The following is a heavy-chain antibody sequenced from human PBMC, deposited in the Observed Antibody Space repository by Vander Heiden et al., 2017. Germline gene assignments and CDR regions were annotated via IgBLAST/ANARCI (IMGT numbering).Heavy chain of an antibody. CDR2: MSSSGSTI. D-gene: IGHD3-10*01. CDR3: ARRYGSGRYFDY. J-gene: IGHJ4*02. Sequence: QVQLVESGGGLVKPGGSLRLSCAASGFTFSDYYMTWSRQAPGKGLEWVSYMSSSGSTIYYADSVKGRFTISRDNAKNSLYLQMDSLRAEDTAVYYCARRYGSGRYFDYWGQGTLVTVSS. V-gene: IGHV3-11*01. CDR1: GFTFSDYY.